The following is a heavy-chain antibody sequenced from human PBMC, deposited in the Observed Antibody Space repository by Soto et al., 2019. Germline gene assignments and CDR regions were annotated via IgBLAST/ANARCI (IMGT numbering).Heavy chain of an antibody. D-gene: IGHD5-18*01. V-gene: IGHV4-31*03. CDR2: ISYGGNT. J-gene: IGHJ4*02. CDR3: SRGILV. CDR1: GGSINSGGYC. Sequence: QVQLQESGPGLVKPSQTLSLTCTVSGGSINSGGYCWSWIRQHPGKGLDWIGCISYGGNTSYNPSLKSRVTISVDTSKNQFSLKPTSVTAADTAVYYCSRGILVWGQGALITVSS.